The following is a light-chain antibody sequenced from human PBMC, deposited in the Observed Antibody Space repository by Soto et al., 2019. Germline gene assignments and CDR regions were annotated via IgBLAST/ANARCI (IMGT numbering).Light chain of an antibody. Sequence: QSALTQPASVSGSPGQSITISCTGTSSDVGFYNHVSWYQQHPGKAPKLMISDATNRPSGVSDRFSGSKSGNTASLTISGLQTEDEADYYCMSYTTSIIYVFGSGTKLTVL. CDR2: DAT. J-gene: IGLJ1*01. CDR3: MSYTTSIIYV. CDR1: SSDVGFYNH. V-gene: IGLV2-14*01.